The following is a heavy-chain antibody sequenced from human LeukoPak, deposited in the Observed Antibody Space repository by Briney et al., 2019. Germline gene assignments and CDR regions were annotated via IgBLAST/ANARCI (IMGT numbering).Heavy chain of an antibody. Sequence: GGSLRLSCAASGFTFSSYGMHWVRQAPGKGLEWVAFIRYDGSNKYYADSVKGRFTISRDNSKNTLYLQMNSLRAEDTAVYYCAKDLQRWLQCVDYWGQGTLVTVSS. CDR3: AKDLQRWLQCVDY. CDR2: IRYDGSNK. D-gene: IGHD5-24*01. V-gene: IGHV3-30*02. CDR1: GFTFSSYG. J-gene: IGHJ4*02.